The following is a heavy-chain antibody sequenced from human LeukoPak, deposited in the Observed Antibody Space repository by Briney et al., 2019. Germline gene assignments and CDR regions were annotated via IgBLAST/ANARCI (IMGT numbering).Heavy chain of an antibody. CDR1: GGSISSYY. Sequence: ASETLSLTCTVSGGSISSYYWTWIRQPPGEGLEWIGYAYYTGSTNYNPSLKSRVTISVDTSKNQFSLKLSSVTAADTAVYYCARERGYSRSQYFQHWGQGTLVTVSS. J-gene: IGHJ1*01. V-gene: IGHV4-59*12. CDR2: AYYTGST. CDR3: ARERGYSRSQYFQH. D-gene: IGHD6-13*01.